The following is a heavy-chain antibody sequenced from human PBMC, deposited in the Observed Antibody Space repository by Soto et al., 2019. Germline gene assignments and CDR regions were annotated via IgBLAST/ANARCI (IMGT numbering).Heavy chain of an antibody. CDR2: INWNSGIT. Sequence: EVQLVESGGGLVQPGKSLKLSCVAIGFTFEDHAMHWIRQVPGKGLEWVAGINWNSGITGYADSVKCRFTISSDNANTSLHLEMNSLKSEDTALYDGTKGRGALTVVSNWFDPWGQGTPVTVSS. J-gene: IGHJ5*02. CDR1: GFTFEDHA. V-gene: IGHV3-9*01. CDR3: TKGRGALTVVSNWFDP. D-gene: IGHD3-22*01.